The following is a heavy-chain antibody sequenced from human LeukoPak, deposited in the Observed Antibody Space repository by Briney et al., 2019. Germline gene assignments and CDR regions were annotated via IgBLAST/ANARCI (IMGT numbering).Heavy chain of an antibody. CDR1: GFTFSSYW. CDR3: ARSCSGGSCNEYFDY. J-gene: IGHJ4*02. V-gene: IGHV3-74*01. D-gene: IGHD2-15*01. CDR2: INSDGSST. Sequence: GGSLRLTCAASGFTFSSYWMHWVRQAPGKGLVWVSRINSDGSSTSYADSVKGRFTISRDNAKNTLYLQMNSLRAEDTAVYYCARSCSGGSCNEYFDYWGQGTLVTVSS.